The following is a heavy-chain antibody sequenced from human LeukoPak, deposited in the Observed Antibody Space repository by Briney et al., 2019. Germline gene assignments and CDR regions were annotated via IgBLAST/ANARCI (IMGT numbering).Heavy chain of an antibody. D-gene: IGHD5-24*01. CDR3: AGDGWHGLFTY. J-gene: IGHJ4*02. CDR2: ISYDGSNK. CDR1: GVTFSDYA. V-gene: IGHV3-30*04. Sequence: PGGSLRLSCAASGVTFSDYAMHWGRRAPGKGLEWVAVISYDGSNKYYADSVKGRFTISRDNSTNTVSLQMNSLRAEDTAVYYCAGDGWHGLFTYWGQGTLVTVSS.